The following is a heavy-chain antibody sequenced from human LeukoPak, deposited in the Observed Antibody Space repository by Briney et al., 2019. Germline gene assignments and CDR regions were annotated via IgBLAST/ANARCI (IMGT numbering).Heavy chain of an antibody. D-gene: IGHD6-13*01. CDR1: GFTFSSNF. Sequence: GGSLRLSCAASGFTFSSNFMTWVRQAPGKGLEWVSYISSSSSTIYYADSVKGRFTISRDNAKNSLYLQMNSLRDEDTAVYYCARVREGAVGYYFDYWGQGTLVTVSS. J-gene: IGHJ4*02. CDR3: ARVREGAVGYYFDY. V-gene: IGHV3-48*02. CDR2: ISSSSSTI.